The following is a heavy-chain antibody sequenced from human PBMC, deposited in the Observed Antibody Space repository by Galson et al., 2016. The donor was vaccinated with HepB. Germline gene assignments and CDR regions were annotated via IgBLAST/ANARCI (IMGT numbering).Heavy chain of an antibody. D-gene: IGHD6-25*01. Sequence: SLRLSCAASGFTFSSCGMHWVRQAPGKGLEWLALIWYDGSNDYYEDSVKGRFTISRDNSENTLYLQLNSLRAEDTAVYYCAREHPGIAAAILDYWGQGTLVTVST. J-gene: IGHJ4*02. CDR2: IWYDGSND. V-gene: IGHV3-33*01. CDR1: GFTFSSCG. CDR3: AREHPGIAAAILDY.